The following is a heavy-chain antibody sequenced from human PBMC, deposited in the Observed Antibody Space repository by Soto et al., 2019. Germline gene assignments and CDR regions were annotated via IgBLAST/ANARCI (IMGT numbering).Heavy chain of an antibody. J-gene: IGHJ4*02. D-gene: IGHD1-26*01. CDR1: GDSVSGNSAA. V-gene: IGHV6-1*01. Sequence: SQTLSLTCAISGDSVSGNSAAWNWIRQSPSRGLEWLGRTYYRSRWYNDYAVSVKSRITVTPDTSKNQFSLQLDSLTTGDTAVYYCARDPTGGYFHYDYWGQGALVTVSS. CDR3: ARDPTGGYFHYDY. CDR2: TYYRSRWYN.